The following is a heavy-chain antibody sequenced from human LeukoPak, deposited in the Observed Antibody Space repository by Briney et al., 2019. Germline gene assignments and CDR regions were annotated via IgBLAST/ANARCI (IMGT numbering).Heavy chain of an antibody. D-gene: IGHD2-8*01. Sequence: GATVKISCKASGYTFTDYHMHWVQLAPGKGLEWMGRVDPEDGETIYAERFQGRVTITADTSTDTVHMELSSLRPEDTAVYYCATSPNQRGPYYYYFMDAWGKGTTVTVSS. CDR3: ATSPNQRGPYYYYFMDA. J-gene: IGHJ6*03. CDR2: VDPEDGET. CDR1: GYTFTDYH. V-gene: IGHV1-69-2*01.